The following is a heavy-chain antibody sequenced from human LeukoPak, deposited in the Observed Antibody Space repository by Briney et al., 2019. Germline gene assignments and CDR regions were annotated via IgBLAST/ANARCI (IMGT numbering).Heavy chain of an antibody. V-gene: IGHV4-59*01. CDR2: IYYSGST. CDR3: ARIRIAAAGTPFDP. Sequence: SETLSLTCTVSGGSISSYYWSWIRQPRGKGLEWIGYIYYSGSTNYNPSLKSRVTISVDTSKNQFSLKLSSVTAADTAVYYCARIRIAAAGTPFDPWGQGTLVTVSS. CDR1: GGSISSYY. J-gene: IGHJ5*02. D-gene: IGHD6-13*01.